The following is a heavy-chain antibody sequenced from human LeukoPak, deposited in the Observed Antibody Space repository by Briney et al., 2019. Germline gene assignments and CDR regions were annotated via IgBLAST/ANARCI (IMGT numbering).Heavy chain of an antibody. CDR2: TYYRSKWYN. CDR3: ARVIAAAGTRWFDP. Sequence: SQTLSLTCAISGDSVSSNSAAWNWIRQSPSRGLEWLGRTYYRSKWYNDYAVSVKSRTTINPDTSKNQFSLQLNSVTPEDTAVYYCARVIAAAGTRWFDPWGQGTLVTVSS. D-gene: IGHD6-13*01. J-gene: IGHJ5*02. CDR1: GDSVSSNSAA. V-gene: IGHV6-1*01.